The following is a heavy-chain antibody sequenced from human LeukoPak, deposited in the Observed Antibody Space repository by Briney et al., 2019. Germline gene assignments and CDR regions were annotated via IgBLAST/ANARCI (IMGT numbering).Heavy chain of an antibody. V-gene: IGHV1-2*04. CDR1: GYTFTGYY. D-gene: IGHD4-17*01. CDR2: INPNSGGT. Sequence: ASVKVSCKASGYTFTGYYMHWVRQAPGQGLEWMGWINPNSGGTNYAQKFQGWVTMTRDTSISTAYMELSRLRSDDTAVYYCAREPPFHTAQYYYGMDVWGQGTTVTVSS. CDR3: AREPPFHTAQYYYGMDV. J-gene: IGHJ6*02.